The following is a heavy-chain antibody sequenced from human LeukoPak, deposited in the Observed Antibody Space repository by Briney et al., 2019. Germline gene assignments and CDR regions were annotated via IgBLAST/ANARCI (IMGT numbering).Heavy chain of an antibody. Sequence: GESLKISCKASGYTFTNYWIAWVRQMPGKGLEWMGIIYPGDSDTRYSPSFQGQVTISADKSISTAYLQWSSLKASDSAMYYCARVGYCGGGSCLDYWGQGTLVTVSS. V-gene: IGHV5-51*01. D-gene: IGHD2-15*01. J-gene: IGHJ4*02. CDR1: GYTFTNYW. CDR2: IYPGDSDT. CDR3: ARVGYCGGGSCLDY.